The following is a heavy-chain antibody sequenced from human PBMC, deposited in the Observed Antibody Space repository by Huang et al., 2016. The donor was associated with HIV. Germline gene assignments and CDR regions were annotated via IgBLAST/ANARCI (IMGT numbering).Heavy chain of an antibody. J-gene: IGHJ4*02. Sequence: QVALVESGGGVVQPGRSLRLSCAASGFSFRDYGMHWVRQAPGKGLEWVAVITHDGGDSRFADSVKGRFSVSRDNTKNLLYLQMNSLRIEDTAVYYCAKDPATYPVASGPHWGQGTLVTVSS. CDR1: GFSFRDYG. V-gene: IGHV3-30*18. D-gene: IGHD2-15*01. CDR3: AKDPATYPVASGPH. CDR2: ITHDGGDS.